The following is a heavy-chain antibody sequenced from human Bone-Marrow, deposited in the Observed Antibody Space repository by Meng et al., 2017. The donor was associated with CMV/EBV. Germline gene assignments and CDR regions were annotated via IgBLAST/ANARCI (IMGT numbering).Heavy chain of an antibody. D-gene: IGHD5-24*01. CDR3: ARMKRDGYNYYYGMDV. V-gene: IGHV3-73*01. Sequence: GESLKISCAASGFTFSGSAMHWVRQASGKGLEWVGRIRSKANSYATAYAASVKGRFTISRDNSKNTLYLQMGSLRAEDMAVYYCARMKRDGYNYYYGMDVWGQGTTVTVSS. CDR2: IRSKANSYAT. CDR1: GFTFSGSA. J-gene: IGHJ6*02.